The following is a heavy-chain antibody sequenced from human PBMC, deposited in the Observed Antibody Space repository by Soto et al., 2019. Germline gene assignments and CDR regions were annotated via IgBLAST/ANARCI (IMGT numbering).Heavy chain of an antibody. V-gene: IGHV4-34*01. CDR3: ARRPTLPNYYYYMDV. J-gene: IGHJ6*03. CDR2: INDSGSA. CDR1: GESFSGYY. D-gene: IGHD2-15*01. Sequence: QVQLQQWGAGLLKPSQTLSLTCAVYGESFSGYYWGWIGHPPGKGLGWMGEINDSGSANYGPSLKSRVTMSVDTSKNQFSLKLSSVTAADTAVYYCARRPTLPNYYYYMDVWSRGTPVTVSS.